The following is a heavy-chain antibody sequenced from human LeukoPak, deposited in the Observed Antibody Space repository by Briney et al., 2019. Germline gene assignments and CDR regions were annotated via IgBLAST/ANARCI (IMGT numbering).Heavy chain of an antibody. V-gene: IGHV3-49*04. CDR1: GFTFGDYA. CDR3: TREPPSDDFWSGYYYDY. J-gene: IGHJ4*02. CDR2: IRSKAYGGTT. D-gene: IGHD3-3*01. Sequence: GGSLRLSCTASGFTFGDYAMSWVRQAPGKGLEWVGFIRSKAYGGTTEYAASVKGRFTISRDDPKSIACLQMNSLKTEDTAVYYCTREPPSDDFWSGYYYDYWGQGTLVTVSS.